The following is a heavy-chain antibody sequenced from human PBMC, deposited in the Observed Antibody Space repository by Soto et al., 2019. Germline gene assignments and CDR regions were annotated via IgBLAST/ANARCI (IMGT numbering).Heavy chain of an antibody. CDR2: IYWDDDK. V-gene: IGHV2-5*02. Sequence: QITLKESGPTLVKPTQTLTLTCTFSGFSLTTSGVGVGWIRQPPGEALEWLALIYWDDDKRYSPSLKNRLTITKDTSKNQVVLTMTNVDPVDTAIYYCAHRLYGTGQAWNFGYFDYWGQGNLVTVSS. J-gene: IGHJ4*02. CDR3: AHRLYGTGQAWNFGYFDY. CDR1: GFSLTTSGVG. D-gene: IGHD1-7*01.